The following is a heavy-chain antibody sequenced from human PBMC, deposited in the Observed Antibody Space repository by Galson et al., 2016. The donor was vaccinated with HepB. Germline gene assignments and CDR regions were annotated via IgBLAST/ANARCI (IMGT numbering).Heavy chain of an antibody. J-gene: IGHJ4*02. CDR3: ARGRSHGWGRFYLDY. CDR2: IDWGDDK. V-gene: IGHV2-70*01. CDR1: GFSLRTTELC. D-gene: IGHD3-10*01. Sequence: PALVNPTQTLTLTCTFSGFSLRTTELCVTWIRQPPGRALEWLAQIDWGDDKYYSTSLKARLTISKDTSENQVVLTMTNMDPGDTATYYCARGRSHGWGRFYLDYWGQGILVTVSS.